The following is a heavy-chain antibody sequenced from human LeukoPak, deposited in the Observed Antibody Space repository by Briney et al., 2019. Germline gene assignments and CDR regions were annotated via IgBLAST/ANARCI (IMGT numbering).Heavy chain of an antibody. CDR1: GGSISSGGYY. D-gene: IGHD5-24*01. Sequence: IPSETLSLTCTVSGGSISSGGYYWSWIRQPPGKGLEWIGYIYHSGSTYYNPSLKSRVTISVDRSKNQFSLKLSSVTAADTAVYYCARDGSGYRAWFDPWGQGTLVTVSS. V-gene: IGHV4-30-2*01. CDR3: ARDGSGYRAWFDP. J-gene: IGHJ5*02. CDR2: IYHSGST.